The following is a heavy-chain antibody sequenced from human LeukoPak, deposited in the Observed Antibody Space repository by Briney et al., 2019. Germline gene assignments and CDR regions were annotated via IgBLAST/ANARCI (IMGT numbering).Heavy chain of an antibody. CDR3: AKDRGPDMAVVDLIDH. CDR1: YVTFNNHA. V-gene: IGHV3-33*06. D-gene: IGHD2-2*01. J-gene: IGHJ4*02. CDR2: VWQDGDKK. Sequence: GRFRRPSCVAAYVTFNNHATPLARHHPRKRVEWLASVWQDGDKKEYGASVRGRFTVSRDNSKNTLYLQMNSLRADDTAFYYCAKDRGPDMAVVDLIDHWGQGRLGAVSS.